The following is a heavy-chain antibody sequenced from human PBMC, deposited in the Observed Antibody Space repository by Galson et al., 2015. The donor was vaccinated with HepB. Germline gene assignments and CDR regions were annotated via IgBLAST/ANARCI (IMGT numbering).Heavy chain of an antibody. Sequence: SLRLSCAASGFTFSSYGMHWVRQAPGKGLEWVAVISYDGSNKYYADSVKGRFTISRDNSKNTLYLQMNSLRAEDTAVYYCAKDSGIYDFWSGYFQSNYYYYGMDVWGQGTTVTVSS. CDR2: ISYDGSNK. V-gene: IGHV3-30*18. CDR1: GFTFSSYG. J-gene: IGHJ6*02. CDR3: AKDSGIYDFWSGYFQSNYYYYGMDV. D-gene: IGHD3-3*01.